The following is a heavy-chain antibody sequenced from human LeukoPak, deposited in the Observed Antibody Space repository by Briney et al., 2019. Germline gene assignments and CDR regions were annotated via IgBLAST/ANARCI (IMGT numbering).Heavy chain of an antibody. V-gene: IGHV3-30-3*01. CDR2: ISYDGSNK. CDR1: GFTFSSYA. J-gene: IGHJ4*02. D-gene: IGHD3-22*01. CDR3: ARGTYDSSGYDY. Sequence: GGSLRLSCAASGFTFSSYAMHWVHQAPGKGLEWVAVISYDGSNKYYADSVKGRFTISRDNSKNTLYLQMNSLRAEDTAVYYCARGTYDSSGYDYWGQGTLVTVSS.